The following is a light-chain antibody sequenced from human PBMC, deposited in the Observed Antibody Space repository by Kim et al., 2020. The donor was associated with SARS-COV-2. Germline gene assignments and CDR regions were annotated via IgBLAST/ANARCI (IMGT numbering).Light chain of an antibody. CDR2: AAS. J-gene: IGKJ2*01. CDR3: QQSFDAHMYT. CDR1: QNISRY. Sequence: ASVGARVTITCRESQNISRYLNWYQQRPGTAPKLLIYAASDLESGVPSRFIGVGSGTDFTLNIASLQPEDFATYYCQQSFDAHMYTFGQGTKLEI. V-gene: IGKV1-39*01.